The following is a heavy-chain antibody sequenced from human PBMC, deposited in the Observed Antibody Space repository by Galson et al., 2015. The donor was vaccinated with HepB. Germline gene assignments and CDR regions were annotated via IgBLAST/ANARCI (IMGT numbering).Heavy chain of an antibody. CDR2: ISYDGSNK. J-gene: IGHJ4*02. CDR1: GFTFSSYG. Sequence: SLRLSCAASGFTFSSYGMHWVRQAPGKGLEWVAVISYDGSNKYYADSVKGRFTISRDNSKNTLYLQMNSLRAEDTAVYYCAKPQTYYYDSSGYYYVPFYFDYWGQGTLVTVSS. V-gene: IGHV3-30*18. D-gene: IGHD3-22*01. CDR3: AKPQTYYYDSSGYYYVPFYFDY.